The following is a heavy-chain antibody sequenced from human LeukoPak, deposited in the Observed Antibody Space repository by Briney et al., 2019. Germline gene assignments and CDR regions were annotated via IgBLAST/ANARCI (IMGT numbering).Heavy chain of an antibody. CDR2: ISSSGRNI. D-gene: IGHD1-26*01. Sequence: QPGGSLRLSCAASGFTFSNYEFNWVRQAPGKGLEWVSYISSSGRNIYYADSVKGRFTISRDNAKNSLYLQMNSLRVEDTAVYYCAKGPMTVGVYYFDNWGQGTLVTVSS. CDR3: AKGPMTVGVYYFDN. CDR1: GFTFSNYE. J-gene: IGHJ4*02. V-gene: IGHV3-48*03.